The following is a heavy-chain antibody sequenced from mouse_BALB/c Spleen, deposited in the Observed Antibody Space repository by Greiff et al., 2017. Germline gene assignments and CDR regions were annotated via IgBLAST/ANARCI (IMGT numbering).Heavy chain of an antibody. CDR2: IDTSDSYT. D-gene: IGHD2-4*01. Sequence: VQLQQPGAELVMPGASVKMSCKASGYTFTDYWMHWVKQRPGQGLEWIGAIDTSDSYTSYNQKFKGKATLTVDESSSTAYMQLSSLTSEDSAVYYCARGPSIYYDYDGYAMDYWGQGTSVTVSS. J-gene: IGHJ4*01. CDR3: ARGPSIYYDYDGYAMDY. CDR1: GYTFTDYW. V-gene: IGHV1-69*01.